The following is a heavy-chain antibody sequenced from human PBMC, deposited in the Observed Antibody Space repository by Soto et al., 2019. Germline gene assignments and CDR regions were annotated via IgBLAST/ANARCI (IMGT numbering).Heavy chain of an antibody. CDR3: AKAPWLQFAPYFDY. V-gene: IGHV3-23*01. CDR2: IGGTGDQI. D-gene: IGHD5-12*01. Sequence: EVQLLESGGGLVQPGGSLRLSCAASGFTFSSYAMTWVRQAPGKGLEWVAAIGGTGDQIFYADSVRGRFTISRDNSKNTLYLQMNSLRAEDTAIYNCAKAPWLQFAPYFDYWGQGTLVTVSS. J-gene: IGHJ4*02. CDR1: GFTFSSYA.